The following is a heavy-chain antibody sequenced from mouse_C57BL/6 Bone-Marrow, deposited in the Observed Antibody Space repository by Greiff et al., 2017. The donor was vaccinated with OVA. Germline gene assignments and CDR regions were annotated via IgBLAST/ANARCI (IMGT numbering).Heavy chain of an antibody. Sequence: EVHLVESGPELVKPGASVKIPCKASGYTFTDYNMDWVKQSHGKSLEWIGDINPNNGGTIYNQKFKGKATLTVDKSSSTAYMELRSLTSEDTAVYYCARAFYYDYDGFAYWGQGTLVTVSA. CDR2: INPNNGGT. J-gene: IGHJ3*01. CDR3: ARAFYYDYDGFAY. CDR1: GYTFTDYN. V-gene: IGHV1-18*01. D-gene: IGHD2-4*01.